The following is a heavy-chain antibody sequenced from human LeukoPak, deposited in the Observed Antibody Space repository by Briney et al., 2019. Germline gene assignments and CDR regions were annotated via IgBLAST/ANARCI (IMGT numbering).Heavy chain of an antibody. D-gene: IGHD6-19*01. CDR1: GYTFTSYG. V-gene: IGHV1-18*01. Sequence: ASVKVSCKASGYTFTSYGISWVRQAPGQGLEWMGWISAYNGNTNYAQKLQGRVTTTTDTSTSTAYMELRSLRSDDTAVYYCARDPDGVAVAGTLDDYWGQGTLVTVSS. CDR2: ISAYNGNT. CDR3: ARDPDGVAVAGTLDDY. J-gene: IGHJ4*02.